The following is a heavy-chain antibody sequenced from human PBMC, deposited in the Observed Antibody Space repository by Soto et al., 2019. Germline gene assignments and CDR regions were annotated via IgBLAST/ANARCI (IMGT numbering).Heavy chain of an antibody. CDR3: ARAHGNYHWFDP. CDR2: MNPNSGNT. J-gene: IGHJ5*02. V-gene: IGHV1-8*01. D-gene: IGHD1-7*01. CDR1: GYTFTSYD. Sequence: ASVKVSCKASGYTFTSYDINWVRQATGQGLEWMGWMNPNSGNTGYAQKLQGRVTMTTDTSTSTAYMELRSLRSDDTAVYYCARAHGNYHWFDPWGQGTLVTVSS.